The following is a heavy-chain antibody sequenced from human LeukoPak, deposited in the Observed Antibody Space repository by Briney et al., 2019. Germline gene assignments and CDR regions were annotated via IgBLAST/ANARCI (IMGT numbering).Heavy chain of an antibody. CDR2: IYTSGST. CDR1: GGSISSGSYY. V-gene: IGHV4-61*02. CDR3: TRDPSGSYRYEYFQH. J-gene: IGHJ1*01. Sequence: SETLSLTCTVSGGSISSGSYYWSWIRQPAGKGLEWFGRIYTSGSTNYNPSLKSRVTISVDTSKNQFSLKLSSVTAADTAVYYCTRDPSGSYRYEYFQHWGQGTLVTVSS. D-gene: IGHD1-26*01.